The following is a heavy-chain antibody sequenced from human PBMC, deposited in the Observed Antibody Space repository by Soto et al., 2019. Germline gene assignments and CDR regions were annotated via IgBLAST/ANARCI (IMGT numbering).Heavy chain of an antibody. CDR1: GGSISSGAYS. V-gene: IGHV4-30-2*01. D-gene: IGHD2-15*01. CDR3: ARGNSDVVVAANDYYYYGMDV. CDR2: IYHSGST. J-gene: IGHJ6*02. Sequence: QLQLQESGSGLVKPSQTLSLTCAVSGGSISSGAYSWSWIRQPPGKGLEWIGYIYHSGSTYYNPSLKSRVTISVDRSKNQFSLKLTSVTAADTAVYYCARGNSDVVVAANDYYYYGMDVWGQGTTVTVSS.